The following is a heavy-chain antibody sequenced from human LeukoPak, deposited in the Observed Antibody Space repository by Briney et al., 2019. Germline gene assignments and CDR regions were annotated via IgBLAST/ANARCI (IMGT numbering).Heavy chain of an antibody. Sequence: GASVKVSCKASGYTFTSYYMHWVRQAPGQGLEWMGIINPSGGSTSYAQKFQGRVTMTRDTSTSTVYMELSSLRSEDTAVYYCARDPPRHYCSSTSCHIDCWGQGTLVTVSS. CDR1: GYTFTSYY. J-gene: IGHJ4*02. D-gene: IGHD2-2*02. CDR3: ARDPPRHYCSSTSCHIDC. V-gene: IGHV1-46*01. CDR2: INPSGGST.